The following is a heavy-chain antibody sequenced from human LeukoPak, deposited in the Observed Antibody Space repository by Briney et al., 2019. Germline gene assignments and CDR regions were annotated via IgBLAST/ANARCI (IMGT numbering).Heavy chain of an antibody. CDR2: IYTSGST. CDR1: GGSISSYY. V-gene: IGHV4-4*07. Sequence: SETLSLTCTVSGGSISSYYCSWIRQPAGKGLEWIGHIYTSGSTNYNPSLKSRVTISGDTSKNQFSLKLSSVTAADTAVYYCARHRGYSYGSDAFDIWGPGTMVTVSS. D-gene: IGHD5-18*01. J-gene: IGHJ3*02. CDR3: ARHRGYSYGSDAFDI.